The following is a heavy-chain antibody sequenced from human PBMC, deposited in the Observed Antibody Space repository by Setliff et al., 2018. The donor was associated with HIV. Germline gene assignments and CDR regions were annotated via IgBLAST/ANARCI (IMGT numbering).Heavy chain of an antibody. D-gene: IGHD2-15*01. CDR3: ARIPRWYYYYMDV. CDR2: IIPIFGTA. CDR1: GGTFSSYA. J-gene: IGHJ6*03. V-gene: IGHV1-69*13. Sequence: SVKVSCKASGGTFSSYAISWVRQAPGQGLEWMGGIIPIFGTANYAQKFQGRVTITADESTSTAYMELSSLRSEDAAVYYCARIPRWYYYYMDVWGKGTTVTVSS.